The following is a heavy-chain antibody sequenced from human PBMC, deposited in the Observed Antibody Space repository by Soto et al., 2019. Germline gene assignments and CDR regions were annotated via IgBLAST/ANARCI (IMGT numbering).Heavy chain of an antibody. D-gene: IGHD2-21*01. Sequence: QVQLVQSGAEVEKPGASVKVSCKAAGYSFTAFYIHWVRQARGQGFEWLGWINPNSGGTYYSQKLRAWITLTRDTAISTAYMELTGLSSDDTAVYYCARANSIRPYFYNMDVWGQGTTVTVSS. V-gene: IGHV1-2*04. J-gene: IGHJ6*03. CDR1: GYSFTAFY. CDR2: INPNSGGT. CDR3: ARANSIRPYFYNMDV.